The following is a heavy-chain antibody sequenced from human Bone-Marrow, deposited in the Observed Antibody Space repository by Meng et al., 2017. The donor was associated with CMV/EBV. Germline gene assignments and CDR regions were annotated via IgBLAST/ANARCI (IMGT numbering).Heavy chain of an antibody. CDR1: GGTFTSYA. CDR3: TRRKPDIVVVPAAILGRVRTHWFDP. Sequence: SVKVSCKASGGTFTSYAISWVRQAPGQGLEWMGGIIPIPGIGNYAQKFQGRVKTTEDKSTSTAYMELSSLRSEDKDVYYCTRRKPDIVVVPAAILGRVRTHWFDPWGQGTMVTVYS. D-gene: IGHD2-2*01. J-gene: IGHJ5*02. V-gene: IGHV1-69*10. CDR2: IIPIPGIG.